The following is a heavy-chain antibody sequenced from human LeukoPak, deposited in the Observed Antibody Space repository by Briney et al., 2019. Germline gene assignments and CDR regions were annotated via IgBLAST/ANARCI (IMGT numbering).Heavy chain of an antibody. V-gene: IGHV4-4*09. Sequence: PSDTLSLTCTVSGGSISSFYWSWIRQPPGKELEGIGYIYTSASTNYNPSLKSRVTISVHTSKNQFSLKLSSVTAADTAVYYCAGLAPHDYYDSSGYSGPRFDPWGQGTLVTVSS. CDR2: IYTSAST. J-gene: IGHJ5*02. CDR3: AGLAPHDYYDSSGYSGPRFDP. D-gene: IGHD3-22*01. CDR1: GGSISSFY.